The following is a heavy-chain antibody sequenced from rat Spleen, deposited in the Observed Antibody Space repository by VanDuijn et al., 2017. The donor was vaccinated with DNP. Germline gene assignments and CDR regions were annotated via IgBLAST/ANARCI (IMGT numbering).Heavy chain of an antibody. V-gene: IGHV5-31*01. Sequence: EVQLVESGGDLVQPGGSLKLSCVGSGFIFNNYWMTWIRQVPGKGLEWVASISPSGGSTYYRDSVKGRFTVSRDNAKSSLYLQMDSLRSEDTATYYCARHGDNNYGFAYWGQGTLVTVSS. D-gene: IGHD1-10*01. CDR3: ARHGDNNYGFAY. J-gene: IGHJ3*01. CDR2: ISPSGGST. CDR1: GFIFNNYW.